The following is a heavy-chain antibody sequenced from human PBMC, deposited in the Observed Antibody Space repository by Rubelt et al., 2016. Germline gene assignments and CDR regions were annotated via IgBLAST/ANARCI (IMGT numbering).Heavy chain of an antibody. CDR3: AGKGYGYGMDG. D-gene: IGHD3-10*01. Sequence: QVQLVQSGAEVKKPGASVKVSCKASGYTFTSYAMHWVRQAPGHRLEWMGWINAGNGNTKYSQKFQGRGTSNRETPARRAYMELSSLGYDETAGLYCAGKGYGYGMDGWGRGTRVTVSS. J-gene: IGHJ6*02. CDR2: INAGNGNT. V-gene: IGHV1-3*01. CDR1: GYTFTSYA.